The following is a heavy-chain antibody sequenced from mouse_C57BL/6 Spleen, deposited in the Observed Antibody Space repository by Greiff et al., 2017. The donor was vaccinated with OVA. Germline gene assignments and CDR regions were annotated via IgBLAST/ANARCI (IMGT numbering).Heavy chain of an antibody. V-gene: IGHV5-17*01. CDR1: GFTFSDYG. CDR2: ISSGSSTI. D-gene: IGHD2-4*01. CDR3: ARGDYDPGFAY. Sequence: EVQVVESGGGLVKPGGSLKLSCAASGFTFSDYGMHWVRQAPEKGLEWVAYISSGSSTIYYADTVKGRFTIARDNSKNNLFLRMTSLRSEDTAMDYCARGDYDPGFAYWGQGTLVTVSA. J-gene: IGHJ3*01.